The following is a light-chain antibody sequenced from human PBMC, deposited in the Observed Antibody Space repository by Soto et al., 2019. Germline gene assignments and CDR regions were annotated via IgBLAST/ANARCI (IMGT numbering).Light chain of an antibody. CDR3: QNDGWL. J-gene: IGKJ4*01. V-gene: IGKV3-11*01. CDR1: QSVSTR. Sequence: EVVLTQSPATLSLSPGERATLSCRSSQSVSTRLAWYQQKSGQLPRLLIYDASNRATGVPDRFSGSGTGTDFTLPIRSLAPQDFAVYYCQNDGWLFGGGTKVDIK. CDR2: DAS.